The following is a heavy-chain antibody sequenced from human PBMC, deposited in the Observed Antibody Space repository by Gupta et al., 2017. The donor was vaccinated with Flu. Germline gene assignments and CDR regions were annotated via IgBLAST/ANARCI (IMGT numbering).Heavy chain of an antibody. CDR3: ARGNHYVTRNHYFDF. CDR1: GFTFSSYG. V-gene: IGHV3-33*01. D-gene: IGHD1-14*01. CDR2: IWFDGRNE. J-gene: IGHJ4*02. Sequence: QVQLVESGGGVVQPGRSLRLSCGTSGFTFSSYGMHWVRQAPGKGLEWVAGIWFDGRNEYYADSVKGRFTISRDNSKNTLFLQMSSLRVEDTAVYFCARGNHYVTRNHYFDFWGQGTLVTVSS.